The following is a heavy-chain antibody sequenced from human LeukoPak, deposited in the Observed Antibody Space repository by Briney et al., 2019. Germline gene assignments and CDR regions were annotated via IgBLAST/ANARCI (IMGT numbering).Heavy chain of an antibody. D-gene: IGHD3-10*01. J-gene: IGHJ3*02. Sequence: SETLSLTCTVSGGSISSYYWSWIRQPPGKGLEWIGYIYYSGSTNYNPSLKSRVTISVDTSKNQFSLKLSSVTAADTAVYYCARDAGDAFDIWGQGTMVTVSS. CDR3: ARDAGDAFDI. CDR2: IYYSGST. CDR1: GGSISSYY. V-gene: IGHV4-59*01.